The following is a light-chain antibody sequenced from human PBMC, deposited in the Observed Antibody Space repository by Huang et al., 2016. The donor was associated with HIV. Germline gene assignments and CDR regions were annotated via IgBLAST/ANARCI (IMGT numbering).Light chain of an antibody. CDR3: HQYNNWPPWT. CDR2: GAS. Sequence: EMVMTQSPATLSVSPGERATLACRASQSVSSNLAWYQQKPGQAPRLLIYGASARATGIPARFSGSRSWTEFTLTISSLQSEDFAVYYCHQYNNWPPWTFGQGTKVEIK. CDR1: QSVSSN. V-gene: IGKV3-15*01. J-gene: IGKJ1*01.